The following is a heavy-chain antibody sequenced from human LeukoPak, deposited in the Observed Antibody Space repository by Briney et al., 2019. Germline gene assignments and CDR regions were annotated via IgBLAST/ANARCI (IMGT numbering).Heavy chain of an antibody. J-gene: IGHJ5*02. D-gene: IGHD2-2*01. Sequence: SETLSPTCTVSGGSISSYYWSWIRQPAGKGLEWIGEINHSGSTNYNPSLKSRVTISVDTSRNQFSLKLSSVTAADTAVYYCARGASFRYCSSTSCYGGGGWFDPWGQGTLVTVSS. CDR1: GGSISSYY. CDR2: INHSGST. CDR3: ARGASFRYCSSTSCYGGGGWFDP. V-gene: IGHV4-34*01.